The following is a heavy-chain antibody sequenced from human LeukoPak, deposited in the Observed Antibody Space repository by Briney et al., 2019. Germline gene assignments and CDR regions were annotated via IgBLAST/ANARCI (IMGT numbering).Heavy chain of an antibody. CDR3: ARGYSSGWCASLNWFDP. V-gene: IGHV4-38-2*02. Sequence: SETLSLTCTVSGYSISSGYYWSWIRQPPGKGLEWIGEINHSGSTNYNPSLKSRVTISVDTSKNQFSLKLSSVTAADTAVYYCARGYSSGWCASLNWFDPWGQGTLVTVSS. CDR1: GYSISSGYY. J-gene: IGHJ5*02. CDR2: INHSGST. D-gene: IGHD6-19*01.